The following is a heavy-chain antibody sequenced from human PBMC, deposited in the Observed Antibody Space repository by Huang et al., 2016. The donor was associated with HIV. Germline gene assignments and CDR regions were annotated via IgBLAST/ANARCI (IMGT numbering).Heavy chain of an antibody. CDR2: IRYDGNND. Sequence: QVRLVESGGGVVQPGASLTLSCSASGFPFSAYGMDWVRQDLGKGVDWGSFIRYDGNNDYLIGSVKGRFTISRDNSNNTLYLRMNSLRPEDTAVYYCVKERGSSRARSSFDFWGQGTSVIVSS. CDR1: GFPFSAYG. J-gene: IGHJ3*01. CDR3: VKERGSSRARSSFDF. V-gene: IGHV3-30*02. D-gene: IGHD6-13*01.